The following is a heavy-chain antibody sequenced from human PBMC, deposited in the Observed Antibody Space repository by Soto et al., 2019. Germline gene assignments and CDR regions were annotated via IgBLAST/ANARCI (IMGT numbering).Heavy chain of an antibody. CDR1: GFTFSDYW. D-gene: IGHD3-16*01. Sequence: EVQLVESGGGLVQPGESLRLSCSASGFTFSDYWMTWVRQAPGKGLEWVANIRKDESKKSYLDSVRGRFTVSRDNARNSLYLQMDSLRAEDTALYYCARDVSPGIGPLYLDAFDIWGQGTMVTVSS. J-gene: IGHJ3*02. CDR3: ARDVSPGIGPLYLDAFDI. CDR2: IRKDESKK. V-gene: IGHV3-7*05.